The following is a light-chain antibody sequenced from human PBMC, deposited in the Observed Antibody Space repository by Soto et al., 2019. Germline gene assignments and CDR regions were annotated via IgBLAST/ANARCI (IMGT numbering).Light chain of an antibody. CDR1: SSDVGGYNF. CDR2: EVT. J-gene: IGLJ1*01. Sequence: QSVLTQPPSASGSPGQSVTISCTGTSSDVGGYNFVSWYQHHPGKAPKLMIYEVTKRPSGVPDRFSGSKSGTTASLTVSGLQDEAEADYYCSTYGGSNHYVFGTGTKLTVL. CDR3: STYGGSNHYV. V-gene: IGLV2-8*01.